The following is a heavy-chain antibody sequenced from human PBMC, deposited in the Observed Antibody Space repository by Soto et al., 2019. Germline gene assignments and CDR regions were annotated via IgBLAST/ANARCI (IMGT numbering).Heavy chain of an antibody. CDR3: ASRGSGSYYDY. CDR2: ISGSGGST. D-gene: IGHD1-26*01. V-gene: IGHV3-23*01. CDR1: GFTFSSYA. Sequence: EVQLLESGGGLVQPGGSLRLSCAASGFTFSSYAMRWVRQAPVKGLEWVSAISGSGGSTYYADSVKGRFTISRDNSKNRLYLQMNRLRAEDTAVYYCASRGSGSYYDYWGQGTLVTVSS. J-gene: IGHJ4*02.